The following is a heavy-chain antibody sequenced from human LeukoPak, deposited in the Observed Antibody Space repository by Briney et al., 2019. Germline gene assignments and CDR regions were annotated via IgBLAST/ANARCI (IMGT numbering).Heavy chain of an antibody. CDR3: ARGTRATRYFDY. D-gene: IGHD1-26*01. CDR1: GGSISSYY. V-gene: IGHV4-59*01. J-gene: IGHJ4*02. Sequence: SSETLSLTCTVSGGSISSYYWSWIRQPPGKGLEWIGYIYYSGSTNYNPSPKSRVTISVDTSKNQFSLKLSSVTAADTAVYYCARGTRATRYFDYWGQGTLVTVSS. CDR2: IYYSGST.